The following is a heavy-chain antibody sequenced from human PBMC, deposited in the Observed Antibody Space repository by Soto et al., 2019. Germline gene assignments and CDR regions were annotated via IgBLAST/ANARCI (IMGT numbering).Heavy chain of an antibody. D-gene: IGHD3-9*01. CDR2: ISGSGGST. J-gene: IGHJ5*02. CDR1: GFTFSSYA. CDR3: AKDPVLRYFDWLGTWFDP. Sequence: GGSLRLSCSASGFTFSSYAMSWVRQAPGKGLEWVSAISGSGGSTYYADSVKGRFTISRDNSKNTLYLQMNSLRAEDTAVYYCAKDPVLRYFDWLGTWFDPWGQGTLVTVS. V-gene: IGHV3-23*01.